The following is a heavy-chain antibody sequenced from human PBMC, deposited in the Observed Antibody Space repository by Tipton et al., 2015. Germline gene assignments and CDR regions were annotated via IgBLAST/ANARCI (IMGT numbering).Heavy chain of an antibody. CDR2: IYYSGST. D-gene: IGHD4-23*01. CDR1: GGSVSSGSYY. CDR3: ARARGRHGGLFDS. V-gene: IGHV4-39*01. J-gene: IGHJ4*02. Sequence: TLSLTCTVSGGSVSSGSYYWSWIRQPPGKGLEWIGSIYYSGSTYYNPSLKSRVTISVDTSKNQFSLKLTSVTAADTAVYYCARARGRHGGLFDSWGQGTLVTVSS.